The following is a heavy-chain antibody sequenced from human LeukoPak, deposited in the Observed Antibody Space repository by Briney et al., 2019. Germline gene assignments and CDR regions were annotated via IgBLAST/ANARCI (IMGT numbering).Heavy chain of an antibody. J-gene: IGHJ4*02. CDR1: GFTFSNYA. Sequence: GGSLRLSCTASGFTFSNYAMSWVRQAPGKGLEWVSAISGSGGSTYYADSVKGRFTISRDNSKNTLYLQMNSLRAEDTAIHYCAKDVRNVGTDNWGQGTLVTVSS. CDR2: ISGSGGST. D-gene: IGHD1-1*01. CDR3: AKDVRNVGTDN. V-gene: IGHV3-23*01.